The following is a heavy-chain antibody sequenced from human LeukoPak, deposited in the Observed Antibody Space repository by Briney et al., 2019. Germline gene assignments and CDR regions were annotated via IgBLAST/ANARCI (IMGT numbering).Heavy chain of an antibody. Sequence: SETLSLTCTVSGYSISSGYYWGWIRQPPGKGLEWIGSIYHSGSTYYNPSLKSRVTISVDTSKNQFSLKLSSVTAADTAVYYCARDTLPVVITRTNDYWGQGTLVTVSS. CDR2: IYHSGST. CDR3: ARDTLPVVITRTNDY. D-gene: IGHD3-22*01. V-gene: IGHV4-38-2*02. J-gene: IGHJ4*02. CDR1: GYSISSGYY.